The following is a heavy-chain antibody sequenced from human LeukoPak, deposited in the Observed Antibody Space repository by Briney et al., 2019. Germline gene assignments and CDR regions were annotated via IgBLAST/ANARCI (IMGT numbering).Heavy chain of an antibody. CDR2: IWSDGANN. CDR3: ATARNDRSAYLNY. Sequence: GGSLRLSCAASGLTFSSSALGWVRQAPGKGLEWMTLIWSDGANNFYADSVKGRFTISRDNSKNTLYLQMNDLRAEDTAVYYCATARNDRSAYLNYWGQGTLVTVSS. D-gene: IGHD3-22*01. J-gene: IGHJ4*02. V-gene: IGHV3-33*08. CDR1: GLTFSSSA.